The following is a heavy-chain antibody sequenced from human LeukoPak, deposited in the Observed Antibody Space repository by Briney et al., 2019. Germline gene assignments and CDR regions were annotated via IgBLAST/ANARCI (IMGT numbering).Heavy chain of an antibody. CDR3: ARGMGPWLLLRDKGP. V-gene: IGHV1-46*01. D-gene: IGHD3-22*01. CDR1: GYTFTSYY. J-gene: IGHJ5*02. Sequence: ASVKVSCKASGYTFTSYYMHWVRQAPGQGLEWMGIINPSGGSTSYAQKFQGRVTMTRDMSTSTVYMELSSLRSEDTAVYYCARGMGPWLLLRDKGPCGQGTLVTVSS. CDR2: INPSGGST.